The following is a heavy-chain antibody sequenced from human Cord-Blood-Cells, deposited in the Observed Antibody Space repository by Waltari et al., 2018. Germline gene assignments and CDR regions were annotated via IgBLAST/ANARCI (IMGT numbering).Heavy chain of an antibody. J-gene: IGHJ4*02. CDR3: ARGGYYDSSGYYDY. CDR2: IYHSGST. Sequence: QVQLQESGPGLVKPSETLSLTCAVSGYSTSSGYYWGWIRQPPGKGLEWIGSIYHSGSTYYNPSLKSRVTISVDTSKNQFSLKLSSVTAADTAVYYCARGGYYDSSGYYDYWGQGTLVTVSS. D-gene: IGHD3-22*01. V-gene: IGHV4-38-2*01. CDR1: GYSTSSGYY.